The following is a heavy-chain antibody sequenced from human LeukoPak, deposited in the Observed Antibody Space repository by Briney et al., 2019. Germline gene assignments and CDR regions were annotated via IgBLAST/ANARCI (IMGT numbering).Heavy chain of an antibody. V-gene: IGHV1-2*06. CDR1: GYTFTGYY. CDR3: ASERFYYDSSGYYFWGHAFDI. D-gene: IGHD3-22*01. J-gene: IGHJ3*02. Sequence: ASVKVSCKASGYTFTGYYMHWVRQAPGQGLEWMGRINPSSGGTNYAQKFQGRVTMTRDTSISTAYMELSRLRSDDTAVYYCASERFYYDSSGYYFWGHAFDIWGQGTMVTVSS. CDR2: INPSSGGT.